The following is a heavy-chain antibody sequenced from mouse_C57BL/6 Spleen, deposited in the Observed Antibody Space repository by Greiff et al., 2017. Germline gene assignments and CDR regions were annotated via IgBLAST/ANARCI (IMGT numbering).Heavy chain of an antibody. J-gene: IGHJ4*01. D-gene: IGHD3-3*01. CDR2: IAPNSGGT. V-gene: IGHV1-72*01. CDR1: GYTFTSYW. CDR3: ARLGAGRAMDY. Sequence: QVQLQQPGAELVKPGASVKLSCKASGYTFTSYWMHWVKQRPGRGLEWIGRIAPNSGGTKYNEKFKSKATLTVDKPSSTAYMQLSSLTSEDSAVYYCARLGAGRAMDYWGQGTSVTVSS.